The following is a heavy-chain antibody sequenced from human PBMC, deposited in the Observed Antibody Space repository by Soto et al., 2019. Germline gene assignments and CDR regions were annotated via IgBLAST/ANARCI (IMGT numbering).Heavy chain of an antibody. CDR1: GFTFSGLG. CDR3: ARDGVRHTTFYCCFHH. V-gene: IGHV3-33*01. CDR2: IRHDGSNI. J-gene: IGHJ4*02. D-gene: IGHD3-10*02. Sequence: QVQLVESGGGVVQPGRSLRLSCAASGFTFSGLGMHWVRQAPGKGLEWVAVIRHDGSNIYSADAVKGRFTISRDNSKDSLYLQMKRLRADYTAVYYYARDGVRHTTFYCCFHHWGQGPLVTVS.